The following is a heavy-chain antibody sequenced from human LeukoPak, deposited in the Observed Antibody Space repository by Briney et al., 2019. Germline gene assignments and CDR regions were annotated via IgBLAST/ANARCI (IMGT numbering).Heavy chain of an antibody. V-gene: IGHV4-59*01. J-gene: IGHJ3*02. CDR3: ARDPNYYGSGTRGAFDI. Sequence: SETLSLTCTVSGGSISSYYWSWIRQPPGKGLEWIGYIYYSGSTNYNPSLKSRVTISVDTSKNQFSLKLSSVTAADTAVYYCARDPNYYGSGTRGAFDIWGQGTMVTVSS. D-gene: IGHD3-10*01. CDR2: IYYSGST. CDR1: GGSISSYY.